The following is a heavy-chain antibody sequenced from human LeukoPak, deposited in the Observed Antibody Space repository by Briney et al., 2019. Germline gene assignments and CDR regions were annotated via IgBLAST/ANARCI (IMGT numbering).Heavy chain of an antibody. CDR3: AKDRSSSWYPYYFDY. J-gene: IGHJ4*02. V-gene: IGHV3-23*01. CDR1: GFTFSSYA. Sequence: GGSLRLSCAASGFTFSSYAMSWVRQAPGKGLEWVSAISGSGGSTYYADSVKGRFTISRDNSKNTLYLQMNSLRAEDTAAYYCAKDRSSSWYPYYFDYWGQGTLVTVSS. CDR2: ISGSGGST. D-gene: IGHD6-13*01.